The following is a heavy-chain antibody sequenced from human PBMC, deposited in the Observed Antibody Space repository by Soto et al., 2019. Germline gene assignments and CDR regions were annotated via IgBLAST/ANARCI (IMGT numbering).Heavy chain of an antibody. D-gene: IGHD6-6*01. CDR3: AREVAARYYYYYGMDV. CDR2: TYYRSKWYN. CDR1: GDSVSSNSAA. Sequence: SQTLSLPCAISGDSVSSNSAAWNWIRQSPSRGLEWLGRTYYRSKWYNDYAVSVKSRITVNPDTSKNQFSLQLNSVTPEDTAVYYCAREVAARYYYYYGMDVWGQGTTVTVSS. J-gene: IGHJ6*02. V-gene: IGHV6-1*01.